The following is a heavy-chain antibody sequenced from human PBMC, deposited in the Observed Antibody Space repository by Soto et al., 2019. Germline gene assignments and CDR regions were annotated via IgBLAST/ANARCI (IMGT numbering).Heavy chain of an antibody. J-gene: IGHJ6*02. CDR2: MNPNSGNT. V-gene: IGHV1-8*01. Sequence: GASVKVSCKASGYTFTSYDINWVRQATGQGLEWMGWMNPNSGNTGYAQKFQGRVTMTRNTSISTAYMELSSLRSEDTAVYYCARGTSSWHIIPYYYGMDVWGQGTTVTVYS. CDR3: ARGTSSWHIIPYYYGMDV. D-gene: IGHD6-13*01. CDR1: GYTFTSYD.